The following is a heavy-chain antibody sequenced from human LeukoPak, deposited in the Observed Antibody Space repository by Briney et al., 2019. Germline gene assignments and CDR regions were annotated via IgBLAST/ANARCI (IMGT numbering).Heavy chain of an antibody. D-gene: IGHD5-18*01. Sequence: SETLSLTCTVSGGYISSYYWSWIRQPPGKGLEWIGYIYYSGSTNYNPSLKSRVTISVDTSKNQLSLKLSSVTAADTAVYYCARGPGGYSYGSGYYFDYWGQGTLVTVSS. CDR3: ARGPGGYSYGSGYYFDY. J-gene: IGHJ4*02. CDR2: IYYSGST. V-gene: IGHV4-59*01. CDR1: GGYISSYY.